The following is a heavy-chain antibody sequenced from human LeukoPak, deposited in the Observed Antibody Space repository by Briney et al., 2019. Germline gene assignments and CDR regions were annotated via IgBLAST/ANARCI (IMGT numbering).Heavy chain of an antibody. CDR1: GYTFTGYY. CDR2: INPNSGGT. D-gene: IGHD3-10*01. J-gene: IGHJ6*03. CDR3: ARDLYYYGSGSYYPGGYYYSYMDV. V-gene: IGHV1-2*02. Sequence: GASVKVSCKASGYTFTGYYMHWVRQAPGQGLEWMGWINPNSGGTNYAQKFQGRVTMTRDTSISTAYMELSRLRSDDTAVYYCARDLYYYGSGSYYPGGYYYSYMDVWGKGTTVTVSS.